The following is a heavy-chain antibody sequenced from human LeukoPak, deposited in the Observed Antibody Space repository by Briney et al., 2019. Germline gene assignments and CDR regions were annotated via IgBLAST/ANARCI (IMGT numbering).Heavy chain of an antibody. V-gene: IGHV4-61*02. CDR1: GGSISSGGHY. J-gene: IGHJ4*02. CDR2: ISSTGST. Sequence: PSETLSLTCTVSGGSISSGGHYWSWIRQPAGKGLEYLGRISSTGSTNYNPSLRSRVTISADTSKNHFSLKLPSVTAADTAVYYCASWHPDGYGDYWGQGTLVTVSS. CDR3: ASWHPDGYGDY. D-gene: IGHD5-24*01.